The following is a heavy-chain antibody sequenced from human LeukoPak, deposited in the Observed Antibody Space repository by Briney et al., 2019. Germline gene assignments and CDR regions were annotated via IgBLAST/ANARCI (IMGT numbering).Heavy chain of an antibody. V-gene: IGHV4-39*01. Sequence: PSETLSLTCTVSGGSIRSSSHYWGWIRQTPRKGLEWIGSIYYSGNTYYNPSLKSRITMSVDTSKNQFSLKLSSVTAADTAVYYCARHVAYCSGGTCYSTWYFDLWGRGTLVTVSS. CDR1: GGSIRSSSHY. CDR3: ARHVAYCSGGTCYSTWYFDL. CDR2: IYYSGNT. D-gene: IGHD2-15*01. J-gene: IGHJ2*01.